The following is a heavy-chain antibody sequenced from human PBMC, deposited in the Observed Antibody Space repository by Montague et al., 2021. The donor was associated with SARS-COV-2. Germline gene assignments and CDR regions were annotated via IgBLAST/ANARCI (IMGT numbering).Heavy chain of an antibody. CDR1: GGSISSGGSY. CDR2: IYYSGST. CDR3: ARASGKKTIFGVVISYFDY. Sequence: TLSLTCTLSGGSISSGGSYWSWIRQHPGKGLEWIGYIYYSGSTYYXPSLKSRVTISVDTSKNQFSLKLSSVTAADTAVYYCARASGKKTIFGVVISYFDYWGQGTLVTVSS. V-gene: IGHV4-31*03. D-gene: IGHD3-3*01. J-gene: IGHJ4*02.